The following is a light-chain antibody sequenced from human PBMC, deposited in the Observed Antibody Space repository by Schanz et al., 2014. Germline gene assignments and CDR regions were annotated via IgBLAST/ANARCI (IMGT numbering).Light chain of an antibody. Sequence: DIQMTQSPSSLSASVGDRVTITCRASQSISSYLNWYQQKPGKAPKLLIYAASSLQSGVPSRFSGSGTGTDLTLTINGLQPEDFATYYCQQSYSVPYTFGQGTKVEIK. CDR3: QQSYSVPYT. V-gene: IGKV1-39*01. CDR1: QSISSY. J-gene: IGKJ2*01. CDR2: AAS.